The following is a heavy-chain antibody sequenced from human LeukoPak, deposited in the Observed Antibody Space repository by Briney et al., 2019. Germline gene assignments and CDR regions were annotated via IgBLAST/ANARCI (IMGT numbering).Heavy chain of an antibody. V-gene: IGHV3-23*01. CDR2: ISGSGGST. CDR1: GFTFSSYA. J-gene: IGHJ4*02. D-gene: IGHD3-9*01. Sequence: GGSLRLSCAASGFTFSSYAMSWVRLAPGKGMEWVSAISGSGGSTYYADSVKGRFTISRGNSKNTLYLQMNSLRAEDTAVYYCAKETSNLLRYLDYWGQGTLVTVSS. CDR3: AKETSNLLRYLDY.